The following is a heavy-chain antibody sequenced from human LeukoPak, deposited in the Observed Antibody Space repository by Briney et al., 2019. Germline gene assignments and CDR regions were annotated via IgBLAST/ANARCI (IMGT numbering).Heavy chain of an antibody. CDR2: ISSSGGRT. CDR1: GFTFSSYA. CDR3: AKDDYGGNPGAFDI. V-gene: IGHV3-23*01. J-gene: IGHJ3*02. D-gene: IGHD4-23*01. Sequence: GGSLRLSCAASGFTFSSYAMSWVRQAPGKGLEWVSAISSSGGRTYYVDSVKGRFTISRDNSKNTLYLQMNSLRAEDTAVYYCAKDDYGGNPGAFDIWGQGTMVTVSS.